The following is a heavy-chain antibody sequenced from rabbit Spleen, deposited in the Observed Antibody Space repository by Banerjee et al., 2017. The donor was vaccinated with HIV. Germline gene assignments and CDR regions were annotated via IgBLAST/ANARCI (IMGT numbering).Heavy chain of an antibody. Sequence: QSLEESGGDLVKPGASLTLTCTASGFSFSSDYYICWVRQAPGKGLEWIACIYGSSSGFTYSATWATGRFTISKTSSTTVTLQMTSLTVADTATHFCARDTGTSFSSYGMDLWGPGTLVTVS. J-gene: IGHJ6*01. CDR3: ARDTGTSFSSYGMDL. CDR2: IYGSSSGFT. CDR1: GFSFSSDYY. D-gene: IGHD7-1*01. V-gene: IGHV1S40*01.